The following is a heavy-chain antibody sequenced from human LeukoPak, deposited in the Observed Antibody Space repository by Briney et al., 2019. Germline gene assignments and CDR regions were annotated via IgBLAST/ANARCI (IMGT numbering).Heavy chain of an antibody. Sequence: GGSLRLSCAASGFTFSSYAMHWVRQAPGKGLEWVVVISYDGSNKYYADSVKGRFTISRDNSKNTLYLQMNSLRAEDTAVYYCARDVIEDIVVVPAALQFDYWGQGTLVTVSS. D-gene: IGHD2-2*01. V-gene: IGHV3-30-3*01. CDR3: ARDVIEDIVVVPAALQFDY. J-gene: IGHJ4*02. CDR2: ISYDGSNK. CDR1: GFTFSSYA.